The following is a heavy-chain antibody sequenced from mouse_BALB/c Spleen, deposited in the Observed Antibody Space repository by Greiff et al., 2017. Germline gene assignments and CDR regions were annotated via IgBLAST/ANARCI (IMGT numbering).Heavy chain of an antibody. CDR2: ISSGSSTI. CDR1: GFTFSSFG. Sequence: EVKLMESGGGLVKPGGSLKLSCAASGFTFSSFGMHWVRQAPEKGLESVAYISSGSSTIYYADTVKGRFTISRDNPKNTLFLQMTSLRSEDTAMYYCARKLLDAMDYWGQGTSVTVSS. D-gene: IGHD1-1*02. J-gene: IGHJ4*01. CDR3: ARKLLDAMDY. V-gene: IGHV5-17*02.